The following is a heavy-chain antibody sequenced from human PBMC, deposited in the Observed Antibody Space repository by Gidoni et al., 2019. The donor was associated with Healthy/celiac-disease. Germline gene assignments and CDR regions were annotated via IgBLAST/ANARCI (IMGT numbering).Heavy chain of an antibody. CDR1: GVTFSSYA. Sequence: QVQLVESGRGVVQPGRSLRLSCAAAGVTFSSYAMPWVRQAPGTGLEWVAVTSYDGSNKSHAESVKGLFTISRDHSKNTLYLQMNSLRAEDTAVYSCASDRSITFGGVIVMCYWGQGTLVTVSS. CDR2: TSYDGSNK. D-gene: IGHD3-16*02. V-gene: IGHV3-30-3*01. J-gene: IGHJ4*02. CDR3: ASDRSITFGGVIVMCY.